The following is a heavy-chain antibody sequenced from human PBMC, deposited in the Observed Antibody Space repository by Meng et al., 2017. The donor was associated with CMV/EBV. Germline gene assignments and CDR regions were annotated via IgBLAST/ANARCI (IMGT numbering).Heavy chain of an antibody. CDR3: AKPMYYYDSSGWYYFDY. J-gene: IGHJ4*02. CDR1: GFTFSNAW. V-gene: IGHV3-15*01. Sequence: GESLKISCAASGFTFSNAWMSWVRQAPGKGLEWVGRIKSKTDGGTTDYAAPVKGRFTISRDDSKNTLYLQMNSLKTEDTAVYYCAKPMYYYDSSGWYYFDYWGQGTLVTVSS. CDR2: IKSKTDGGTT. D-gene: IGHD3-22*01.